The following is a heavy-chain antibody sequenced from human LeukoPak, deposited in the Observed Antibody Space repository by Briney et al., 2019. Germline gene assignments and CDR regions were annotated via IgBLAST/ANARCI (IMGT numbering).Heavy chain of an antibody. V-gene: IGHV4-59*01. CDR3: ARGRAAAGTPLPSL. Sequence: PSETLSLTCTVSGGSISSYYWSWIRQPPGKGLEWIGYIYYSGSTNYIPSLKSRVTISVDTSKNQFSLKLSSVTAADTAVYYCARGRAAAGTPLPSLWGQGTLVTVSS. CDR1: GGSISSYY. J-gene: IGHJ4*02. D-gene: IGHD6-13*01. CDR2: IYYSGST.